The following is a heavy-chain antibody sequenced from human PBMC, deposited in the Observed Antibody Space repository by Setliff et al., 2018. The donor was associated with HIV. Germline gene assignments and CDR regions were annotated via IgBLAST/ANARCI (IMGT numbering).Heavy chain of an antibody. CDR1: GGSISSGAYY. V-gene: IGHV4-31*02. D-gene: IGHD3-16*01. Sequence: PSETLSLTCAVSGGSISSGAYYWSWIRQHPGKGLEWSGYIYYSCSTYYNPSLKSRVTISVDTSKNQFSLKLNSVTAADTAVYYCARVPLSSPSRPGGYFDYWGQGTLVTVSS. CDR3: ARVPLSSPSRPGGYFDY. CDR2: IYYSCST. J-gene: IGHJ4*02.